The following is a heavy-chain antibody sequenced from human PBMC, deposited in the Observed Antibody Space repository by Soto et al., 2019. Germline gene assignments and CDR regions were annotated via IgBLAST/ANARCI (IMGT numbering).Heavy chain of an antibody. CDR3: ASKQSGEYCSGGSCHSVRDAFDI. Sequence: QVQLVQSGAEVKKPGASVKVSCKASGYTFTSYDINWVRQATGQGLEWMGWMNPNSGNTGYAQKFQGRVTMTRNTSISTAYMELSSLRSEDTAVYYCASKQSGEYCSGGSCHSVRDAFDIWGQGTMVTVSS. D-gene: IGHD2-15*01. J-gene: IGHJ3*02. CDR2: MNPNSGNT. V-gene: IGHV1-8*01. CDR1: GYTFTSYD.